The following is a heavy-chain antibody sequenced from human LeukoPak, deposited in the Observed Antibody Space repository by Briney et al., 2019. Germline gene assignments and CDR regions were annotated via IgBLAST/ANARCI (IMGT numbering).Heavy chain of an antibody. CDR3: AREVLWFGDPFAY. CDR2: ISSSGSTI. J-gene: IGHJ4*02. D-gene: IGHD3-10*01. Sequence: GGSLTLSCITSGLTFSSYAMSWVRQAPAKGLEWVSSISSSGSTIYYAASVKGRFTISRDNAKTSLYLQMNSLRAEDTAVYYCAREVLWFGDPFAYWGQGPLVTVSS. CDR1: GLTFSSYA. V-gene: IGHV3-48*03.